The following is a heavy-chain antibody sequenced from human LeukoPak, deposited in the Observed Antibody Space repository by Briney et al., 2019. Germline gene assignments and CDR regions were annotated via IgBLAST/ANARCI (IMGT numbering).Heavy chain of an antibody. V-gene: IGHV3-43*01. CDR1: GFTFDDYT. CDR2: ISWGGGST. J-gene: IGHJ4*02. Sequence: GGSLRLSCAASGFTFDDYTMHWVRQAPGKGLEWVSLISWGGGSTYYADSVKGRFTISRDNSKNSLYLQMNSLRTEDTALYYCAKDNRPYYYDSSGYFFDYWGQGTLVTVSS. CDR3: AKDNRPYYYDSSGYFFDY. D-gene: IGHD3-22*01.